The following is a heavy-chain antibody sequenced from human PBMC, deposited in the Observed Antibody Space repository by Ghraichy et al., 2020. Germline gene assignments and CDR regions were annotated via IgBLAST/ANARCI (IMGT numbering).Heavy chain of an antibody. CDR3: AKDQGGSGELLSY. CDR1: GFTFSSYG. Sequence: GESLNISCAASGFTFSSYGMHWVRQAPGKGLEWVAFIRYDGSNKYYADSVKGRFTISRDNSKNTLYLQMNSLRAEDTAVYYCAKDQGGSGELLSYWGQGTLVTVSS. CDR2: IRYDGSNK. D-gene: IGHD3-16*01. V-gene: IGHV3-30*02. J-gene: IGHJ4*02.